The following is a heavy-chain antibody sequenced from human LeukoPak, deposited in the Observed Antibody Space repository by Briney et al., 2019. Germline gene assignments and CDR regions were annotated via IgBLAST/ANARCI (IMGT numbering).Heavy chain of an antibody. CDR3: AKTDSSGSCFRFDY. D-gene: IGHD3-22*01. J-gene: IGHJ4*02. V-gene: IGHV3-23*01. CDR1: GFTFNNYA. CDR2: ISGSGGST. Sequence: GGSLRLSCAASGFTFNNYAMGWVRQAPGKGLEWVSAISGSGGSTYYADSVKGRITISRDNSNNTLYLQMNSLRAEDTAVYYCAKTDSSGSCFRFDYWGQGTLVTVSS.